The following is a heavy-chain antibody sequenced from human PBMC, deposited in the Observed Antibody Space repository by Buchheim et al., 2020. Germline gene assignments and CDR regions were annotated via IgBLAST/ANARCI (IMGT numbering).Heavy chain of an antibody. J-gene: IGHJ6*01. D-gene: IGHD2-15*01. CDR2: LHYIGRT. V-gene: IGHV4-39*01. CDR3: ARMLDCSGRTCYHYYALDV. CDR1: GGSISSGSYF. Sequence: QLLLQESGPGLVKPSETLSLTCIVSGGSISSGSYFWGWIRQPPGKGLEWIGTLHYIGRTYYNASLQSRVTISVDTSKNQFSLKLTSVSAADTAVYFCARMLDCSGRTCYHYYALDVWGQGTT.